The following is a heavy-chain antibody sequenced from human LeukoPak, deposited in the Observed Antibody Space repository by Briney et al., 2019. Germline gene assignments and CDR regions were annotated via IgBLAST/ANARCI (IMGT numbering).Heavy chain of an antibody. CDR2: IYYSGST. J-gene: IGHJ4*02. Sequence: PSETLSLTCTVSGGSISSYYWSWLRQPPGKGLEWIGYIYYSGSTNYNPSLKSQVTISVDTSKNQFSLKLSSVTAADTAVYYCAGGGNYDILAGYQGYWGQGTLVTVSS. CDR3: AGGGNYDILAGYQGY. CDR1: GGSISSYY. V-gene: IGHV4-59*01. D-gene: IGHD3-9*01.